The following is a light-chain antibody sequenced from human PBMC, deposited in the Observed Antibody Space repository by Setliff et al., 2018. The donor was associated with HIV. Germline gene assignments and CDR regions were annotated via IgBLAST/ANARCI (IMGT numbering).Light chain of an antibody. CDR1: SSDVGGYNY. CDR2: DVS. V-gene: IGLV2-14*01. J-gene: IGLJ1*01. CDR3: SSCTSSSTPYV. Sequence: QSVLAQPASVSGSPGQSITISCTGTSSDVGGYNYVSWYQQHPGKAPKLMIYDVSKRPSGVSNRFSGSKSGNTASLTISGLQAEDEADYYCSSCTSSSTPYVFGTGTKVTVL.